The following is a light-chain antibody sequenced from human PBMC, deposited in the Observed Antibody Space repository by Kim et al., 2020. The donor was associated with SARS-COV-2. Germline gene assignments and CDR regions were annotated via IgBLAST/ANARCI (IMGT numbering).Light chain of an antibody. CDR3: QQYDRSLSWT. Sequence: PGERATLSCRASQSVSSTYLAWYQQKPGQAPRLLIYDVSSRATGIPDRFSGSGSGTDFTLTISRLEPEDFAVYYCQQYDRSLSWTFGQGTKVDIK. CDR1: QSVSSTY. V-gene: IGKV3-20*01. CDR2: DVS. J-gene: IGKJ1*01.